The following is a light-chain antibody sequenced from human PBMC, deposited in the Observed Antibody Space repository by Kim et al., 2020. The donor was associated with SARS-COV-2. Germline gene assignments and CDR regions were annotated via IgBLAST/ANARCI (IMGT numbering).Light chain of an antibody. CDR1: SGGIASNS. J-gene: IGLJ3*02. CDR3: QSYDSSNQV. V-gene: IGLV6-57*03. Sequence: GKTDTISRTRRSGGIASNSVQWYQQRPGSAPTTVSYDDNQRPAGVPDRFSGSTDSSSNAASLTISGLKTEDEADYYCQSYDSSNQVFGGGTQLTVL. CDR2: DDN.